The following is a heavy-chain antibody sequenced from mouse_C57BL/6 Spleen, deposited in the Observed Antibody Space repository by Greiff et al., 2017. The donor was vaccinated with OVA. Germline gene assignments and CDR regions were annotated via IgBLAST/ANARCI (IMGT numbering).Heavy chain of an antibody. V-gene: IGHV1-15*01. CDR2: IDPETGGT. CDR1: VYTFPDYE. D-gene: IGHD1-1*01. J-gene: IGHJ3*01. Sequence: HVHLQPSWAELVTPGASVTLSFTASVYTFPDYEMHWLKQTPVHGLAWICAIDPETGGTAYNQKFTVKAILTADKSSSTAYMRLRSLTSEDSAVYYCTRDYGSSLFAYWGQGTLVTVSA. CDR3: TRDYGSSLFAY.